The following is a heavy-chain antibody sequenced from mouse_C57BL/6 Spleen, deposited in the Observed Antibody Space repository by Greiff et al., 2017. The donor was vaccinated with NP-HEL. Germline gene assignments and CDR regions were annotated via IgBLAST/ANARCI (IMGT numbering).Heavy chain of an antibody. J-gene: IGHJ3*01. V-gene: IGHV1-59*01. CDR3: ARIYYYGSFPPWFAY. CDR2: IDPSDSYT. CDR1: GYTFTSYW. D-gene: IGHD1-1*01. Sequence: QVQLQQPGAELVRPGTSVKLSCKASGYTFTSYWMHWVKQRPGQGLEWIGVIDPSDSYTNYNQKFKGKATLTVDTSSSTAYMQLSSLTSEDSAVYYCARIYYYGSFPPWFAYWGQGTLVTVSA.